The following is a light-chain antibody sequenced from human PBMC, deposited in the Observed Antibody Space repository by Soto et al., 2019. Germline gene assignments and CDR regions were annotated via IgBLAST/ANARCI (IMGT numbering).Light chain of an antibody. J-gene: IGKJ5*01. CDR3: QHYITYPYT. CDR2: KAS. V-gene: IGKV1-5*03. Sequence: DIQMTQSPSTLSASVVGIVTITCLASQSITDWLAWYQQKPGKAPKLLIYKASSLESGVPSRFSGGGSGTEFTLTISSLQPDDFASYYCQHYITYPYTFGQGTRLEI. CDR1: QSITDW.